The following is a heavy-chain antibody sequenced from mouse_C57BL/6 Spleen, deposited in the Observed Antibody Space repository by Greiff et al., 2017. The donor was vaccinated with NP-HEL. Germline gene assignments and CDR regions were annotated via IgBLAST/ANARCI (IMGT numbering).Heavy chain of an antibody. CDR1: GFTFSSYA. CDR2: ISDGGSYT. V-gene: IGHV5-4*01. Sequence: EVQLVESGGGLVKPGGSLKLSCAASGFTFSSYAMSWVRQTPEKRLEWVATISDGGSYTYYPDNVKGRFTISRDNAKNNLYLQMSHLKSEDTAMYYCAIDLYDYDFHFDYWGQGTTLTVSS. D-gene: IGHD2-4*01. CDR3: AIDLYDYDFHFDY. J-gene: IGHJ2*01.